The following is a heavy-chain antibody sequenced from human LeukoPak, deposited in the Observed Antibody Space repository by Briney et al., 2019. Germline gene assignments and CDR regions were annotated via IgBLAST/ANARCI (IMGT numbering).Heavy chain of an antibody. CDR3: AREAVTRNYFDY. J-gene: IGHJ4*02. CDR2: IYIDAST. CDR1: GFTVSSNY. V-gene: IGHV3-53*01. D-gene: IGHD4-17*01. Sequence: PGGSLRLSCAASGFTVSSNYMNWVRQAPGKGLEWVSVIYIDASTYYTDSVKGRFTISRDNSKNMLYLQMNSLRAEDTAVYYCAREAVTRNYFDYWGQGTLFTVSS.